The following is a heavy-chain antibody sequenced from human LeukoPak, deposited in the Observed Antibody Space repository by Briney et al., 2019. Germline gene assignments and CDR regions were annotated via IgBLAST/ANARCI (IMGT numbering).Heavy chain of an antibody. Sequence: SVKLSCNSAGGTFSSCAISWVRLPHAQGNELMGGIITICGKANHAQKFQGRVTITTDESTSTASMELSCLRCEDTAVYYCARTLYYYGSGDVYRYFDFWGQGTLVTVSS. J-gene: IGHJ4*02. V-gene: IGHV1-69*05. CDR3: ARTLYYYGSGDVYRYFDF. D-gene: IGHD3-10*01. CDR2: IITICGKA. CDR1: GGTFSSCA.